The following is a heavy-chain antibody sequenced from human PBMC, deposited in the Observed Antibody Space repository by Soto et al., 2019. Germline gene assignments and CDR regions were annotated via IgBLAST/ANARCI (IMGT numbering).Heavy chain of an antibody. V-gene: IGHV3-30*18. Sequence: GGSLRLSCAASGFTFSSYGMHWVRQAPGKGLEWVAVISYGGSNKYYADSVKGRFTISRDNSKNTLYLQMNSLRAEDTAVYYCAKDSGRAHYYGSGSYYKFLDYWGQGTLVTVSS. J-gene: IGHJ4*02. D-gene: IGHD3-10*01. CDR2: ISYGGSNK. CDR1: GFTFSSYG. CDR3: AKDSGRAHYYGSGSYYKFLDY.